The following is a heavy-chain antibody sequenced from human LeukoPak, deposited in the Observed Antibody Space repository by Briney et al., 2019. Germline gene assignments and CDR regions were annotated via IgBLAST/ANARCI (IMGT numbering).Heavy chain of an antibody. CDR3: AGYDILTGYYGPYGMDV. V-gene: IGHV4-4*07. CDR2: IYTSGST. CDR1: GGFISSYY. D-gene: IGHD3-9*01. Sequence: SETLSLTCTVCGGFISSYYWSWIRQPAGKGLEWIGRIYTSGSTNYNPSLKSRVTMSVDTSKNQFSLKLSSVTAADTAVYYCAGYDILTGYYGPYGMDVWGQGTTVTVSS. J-gene: IGHJ6*02.